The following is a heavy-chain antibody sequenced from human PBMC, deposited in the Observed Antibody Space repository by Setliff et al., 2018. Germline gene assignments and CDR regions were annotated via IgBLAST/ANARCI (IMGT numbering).Heavy chain of an antibody. CDR1: GYTFTDFG. D-gene: IGHD3-22*01. CDR3: ARINFYVSSGYYYAPDF. Sequence: ASVKVSCKASGYTFTDFGINWVRQAPGQGLEWMGWISPYTGNTYSAQRFQGRVTLTTDTSTSTAYMEVKSLTPDDTAVYYCARINFYVSSGYYYAPDFWGQGTLVTVSS. CDR2: ISPYTGNT. J-gene: IGHJ4*02. V-gene: IGHV1-18*01.